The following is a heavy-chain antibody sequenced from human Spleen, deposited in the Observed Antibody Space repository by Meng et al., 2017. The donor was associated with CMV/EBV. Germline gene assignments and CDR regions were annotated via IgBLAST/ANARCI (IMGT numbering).Heavy chain of an antibody. CDR1: GFTFSSYA. Sequence: GESLKISCAASGFTFSSYAMSWVRQAPGKGLEWVSVIYSAGNTYYADSVKGRFTISRDESKNTLYLQMNSLRPEDTAVYYCARDGGYGDYIRFFDSWGQGTVVTVSS. V-gene: IGHV3-66*02. CDR3: ARDGGYGDYIRFFDS. D-gene: IGHD4-17*01. J-gene: IGHJ4*02. CDR2: IYSAGNT.